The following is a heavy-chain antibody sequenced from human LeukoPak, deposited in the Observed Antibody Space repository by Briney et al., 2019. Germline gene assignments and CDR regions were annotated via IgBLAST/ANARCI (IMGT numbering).Heavy chain of an antibody. CDR1: GFTFSSYG. J-gene: IGHJ4*02. V-gene: IGHV3-30*18. D-gene: IGHD4-23*01. CDR2: ISYDGSNK. CDR3: AKRGDYGGNSPFDY. Sequence: GGSLRLSCAASGFTFSSYGMHWVRQAPGKGLEWVAVISYDGSNKYYADPVKGRFTISRDNSKNTLYLQMSSLRAEDTAVYYCAKRGDYGGNSPFDYWGQGTLVTVSS.